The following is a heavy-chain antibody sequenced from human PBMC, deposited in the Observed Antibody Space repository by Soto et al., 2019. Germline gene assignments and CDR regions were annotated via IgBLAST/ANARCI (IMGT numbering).Heavy chain of an antibody. CDR1: GGSFSGYY. V-gene: IGHV4-34*01. D-gene: IGHD6-13*01. CDR2: INHSGST. Sequence: SETLSLTCAVYGGSFSGYYWSWIRQPPGKGLEWIGEINHSGSTNYNPSLKSRVTISVDTSKNQFSLKLSSVTAADTAVYYCARGCIAAAGDPPFFDYWGQGTLVTVSS. J-gene: IGHJ4*02. CDR3: ARGCIAAAGDPPFFDY.